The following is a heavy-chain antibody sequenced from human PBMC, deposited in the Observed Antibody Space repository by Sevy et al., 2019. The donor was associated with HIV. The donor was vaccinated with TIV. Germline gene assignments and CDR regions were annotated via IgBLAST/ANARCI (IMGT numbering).Heavy chain of an antibody. CDR2: INPNSGGT. CDR1: GYTFTGYY. J-gene: IGHJ6*03. D-gene: IGHD1-1*01. CDR3: ASRKPTRDYYYMDV. V-gene: IGHV1-2*02. Sequence: ASVKVSCKASGYTFTGYYMHWVRQAPGQGLEWMGWINPNSGGTNYPQKFQGRVTMTRDTSISTAHMELSRLRSDDTAVYDWASRKPTRDYYYMDVWGKGTTVTVSS.